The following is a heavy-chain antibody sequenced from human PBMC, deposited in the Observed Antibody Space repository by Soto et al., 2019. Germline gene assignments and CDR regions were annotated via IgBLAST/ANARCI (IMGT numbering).Heavy chain of an antibody. D-gene: IGHD2-8*01. V-gene: IGHV4-39*01. CDR2: TYSGGTT. CDR3: ARQVNDIVPYDALEI. Sequence: QLQLHESGPGLVKPSETLSLTCTVSGGPISRSTYYWGWIRQSPGKGLEWIGSTYSGGTTYYNPSLNSRVTISVDTSKHQFYLKLPSVTASDTAVYYCARQVNDIVPYDALEIWVQGTMVTVSS. CDR1: GGPISRSTYY. J-gene: IGHJ3*02.